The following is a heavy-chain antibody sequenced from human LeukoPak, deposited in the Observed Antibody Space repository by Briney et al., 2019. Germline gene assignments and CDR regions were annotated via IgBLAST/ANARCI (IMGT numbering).Heavy chain of an antibody. D-gene: IGHD3-22*01. CDR3: ARAGYYDSSGLY. CDR1: GGSISSSSYY. J-gene: IGHJ4*02. Sequence: SETLSLTCTVSGGSISSSSYYWGWIRQPPGKGLEWIGSIYYSGSTYYNPSLKSRVTISVDTSKNQFSLKLSSVTAADTAAYYCARAGYYDSSGLYWGQGTLVTASS. V-gene: IGHV4-39*07. CDR2: IYYSGST.